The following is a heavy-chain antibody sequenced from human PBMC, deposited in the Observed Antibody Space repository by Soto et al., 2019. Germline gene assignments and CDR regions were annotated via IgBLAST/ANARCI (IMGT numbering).Heavy chain of an antibody. CDR2: ISYDGSNK. D-gene: IGHD4-4*01. J-gene: IGHJ5*02. Sequence: QVQLVESGGGVVQPRRSLRLSCAASGFTFSSYGMHWVRQAPGKGLEWVAVISYDGSNKYYADSVKGRFTISRDNSKNTLYLQMNSLRAEDTAVYYCAKMTTAYNWFDPWGQGTLVTVSS. CDR3: AKMTTAYNWFDP. CDR1: GFTFSSYG. V-gene: IGHV3-30*18.